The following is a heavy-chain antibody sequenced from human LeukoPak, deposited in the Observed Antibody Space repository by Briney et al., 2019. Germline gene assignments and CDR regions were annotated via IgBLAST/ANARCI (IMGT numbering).Heavy chain of an antibody. CDR2: INPSGGST. D-gene: IGHD2-15*01. J-gene: IGHJ4*02. CDR1: GYTFSRYY. V-gene: IGHV1-46*01. CDR3: ARDIYCSGGSCYPGGYFDY. Sequence: ASVKVSCKASGYTFSRYYMHWVRQATGKGLEWRGIINPSGGSTNYAQKFQGRVTMTRDTITSTIYMELSSLRSEDTAVYYCARDIYCSGGSCYPGGYFDYWGQGTQVTVSS.